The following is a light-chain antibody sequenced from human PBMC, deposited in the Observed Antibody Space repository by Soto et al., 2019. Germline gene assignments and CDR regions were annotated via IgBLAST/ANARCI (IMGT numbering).Light chain of an antibody. CDR3: QQANSFPWT. CDR2: AAS. CDR1: QGISNW. V-gene: IGKV1-12*01. Sequence: DLQMTQSPSSVSASIGDRVTITCRASQGISNWLAWYQQKPGKAPKLLICAASSLQSGVPSRFSGSGLGTDFTLTISSLQPEDFATYYCQQANSFPWTFGQGTRVEIK. J-gene: IGKJ1*01.